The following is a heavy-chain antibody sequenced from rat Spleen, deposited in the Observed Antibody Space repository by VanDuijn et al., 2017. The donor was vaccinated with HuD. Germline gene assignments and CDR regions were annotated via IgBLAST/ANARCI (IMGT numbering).Heavy chain of an antibody. J-gene: IGHJ3*01. Sequence: EVHLVESDGGLVQPGRSLKLSCAASGFTFSDYYMARVRPAPTKGLEWVATISYDGSSTYYRDSVKGRFTISRDNARSTLYLQMDSLRSEDTATYYCATQDYGGYSERPFAYWGQGTLVTVSS. CDR3: ATQDYGGYSERPFAY. V-gene: IGHV5-29*01. CDR1: GFTFSDYY. CDR2: ISYDGSST. D-gene: IGHD1-11*01.